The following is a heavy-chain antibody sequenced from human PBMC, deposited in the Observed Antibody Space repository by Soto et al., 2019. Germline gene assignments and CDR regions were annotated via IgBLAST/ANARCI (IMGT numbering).Heavy chain of an antibody. V-gene: IGHV1-3*01. Sequence: QVQLVQSGAEVKKPGASVKVSCKASGYTFTSYAMHWVRQAPGQGLEWMGWINAGNGNTKYSQKFQGRVTITRDTSASTAYMELSSLRSEDTAVYYCASLIGVAGPFGYWGQGTLVTVSS. CDR1: GYTFTSYA. CDR2: INAGNGNT. D-gene: IGHD6-19*01. J-gene: IGHJ4*02. CDR3: ASLIGVAGPFGY.